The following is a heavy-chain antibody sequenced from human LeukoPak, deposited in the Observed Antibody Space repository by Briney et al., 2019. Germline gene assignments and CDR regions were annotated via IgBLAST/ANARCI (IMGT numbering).Heavy chain of an antibody. Sequence: GGSLRLSCAASGFTFSSYEMNWVRQAPGKGLEWVSYISSSGSTIYYADSVKGRFTISMDNAKNLLYLQMNSLRAEDTAVYYCARSTQTGGGYCSGGSCYNDYWGQGTLVTVSS. D-gene: IGHD2-15*01. CDR3: ARSTQTGGGYCSGGSCYNDY. CDR2: ISSSGSTI. V-gene: IGHV3-48*03. CDR1: GFTFSSYE. J-gene: IGHJ4*02.